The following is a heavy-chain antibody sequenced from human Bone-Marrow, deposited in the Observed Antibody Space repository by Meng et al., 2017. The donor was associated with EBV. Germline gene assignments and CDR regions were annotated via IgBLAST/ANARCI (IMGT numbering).Heavy chain of an antibody. CDR1: GYTFTDYF. Sequence: QVSLVQSGSEGEKLGASVKVFCNASGYTFTDYFLHWVRQAPGQGLEWMGRINPYIGGTNYAQKFLGRVTMTSDTSIRTAYMELSSLRSDDTAVYYCARGGGTTSPFDYWGQGTLVTVSS. CDR3: ARGGGTTSPFDY. D-gene: IGHD1-1*01. CDR2: INPYIGGT. J-gene: IGHJ4*02. V-gene: IGHV1-2*06.